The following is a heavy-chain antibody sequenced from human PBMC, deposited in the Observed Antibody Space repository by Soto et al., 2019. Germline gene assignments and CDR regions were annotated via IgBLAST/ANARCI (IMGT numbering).Heavy chain of an antibody. J-gene: IGHJ4*02. CDR1: GFTFSTYA. V-gene: IGHV3-64*01. Sequence: EVQLVESGGGLVQPGGSLRLSCAASGFTFSTYAMHWVRQAPGKGLEYVSTISSNGGATYYASSVQGRFTISRDNSKSTLYLQMGGLRAEDMAVYYCARGTGYLSGYFDYWGQGTLVTVSS. CDR2: ISSNGGAT. CDR3: ARGTGYLSGYFDY. D-gene: IGHD3-9*01.